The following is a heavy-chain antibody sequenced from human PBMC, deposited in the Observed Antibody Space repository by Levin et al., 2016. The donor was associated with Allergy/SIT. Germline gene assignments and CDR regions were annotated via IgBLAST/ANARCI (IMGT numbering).Heavy chain of an antibody. V-gene: IGHV4-38-2*02. D-gene: IGHD2-8*01. J-gene: IGHJ6*02. CDR2: IYHSGST. CDR3: ARETAYCTNGVCYLYGMDV. Sequence: WIRQPPGKGLEWIGSIYHSGSTYYNPSLKSRVTISVDTSKNQFSLKLSSVTAADTAVYYCARETAYCTNGVCYLYGMDVWGQGTTVTVSS.